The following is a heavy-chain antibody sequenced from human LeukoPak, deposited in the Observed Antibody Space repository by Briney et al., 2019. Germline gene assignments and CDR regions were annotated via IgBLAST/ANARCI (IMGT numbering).Heavy chain of an antibody. J-gene: IGHJ4*02. CDR1: GFSISSGGYY. CDR2: IYHSGST. Sequence: PSQTLSLTCTGSGFSISSGGYYWSSLRQPPGKGLGWFGYIYHSGSTYYNPSLKSRVTISVDRSKNQFSLKLSSVTAADTAVYYCARYYYDSSGYSYYFDYWGQGTLVTVSS. D-gene: IGHD3-22*01. CDR3: ARYYYDSSGYSYYFDY. V-gene: IGHV4-30-2*01.